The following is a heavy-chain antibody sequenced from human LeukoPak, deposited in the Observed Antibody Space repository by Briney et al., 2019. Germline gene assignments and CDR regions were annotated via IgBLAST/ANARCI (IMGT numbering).Heavy chain of an antibody. CDR1: GVIISSYA. CDR2: INGRGDNT. CDR3: AKAGVAAPDYYYYYYMDV. Sequence: GGSLRLSCAASGVIISSYAMSWVRQAPGKGLEWVSAINGRGDNTYYADSVKGRFTISRDNSKNTLYLQMNSLRAEDTAVYYCAKAGVAAPDYYYYYYMDVWGKGTTVTVSS. D-gene: IGHD2-15*01. J-gene: IGHJ6*03. V-gene: IGHV3-23*01.